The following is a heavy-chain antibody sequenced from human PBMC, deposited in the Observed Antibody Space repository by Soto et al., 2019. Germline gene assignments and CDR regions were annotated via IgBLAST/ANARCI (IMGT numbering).Heavy chain of an antibody. D-gene: IGHD3-22*01. J-gene: IGHJ4*02. CDR1: EFTFSNYA. V-gene: IGHV3-23*01. CDR2: ISYGGGTT. Sequence: LRLSCAASEFTFSNYAMSWVRQAPGKGLEWVSAISYGGGTTYYADSVKGRFTISRDDSKNTLYLQMNSLRAEDTAVYYCAKNPGYYYDSTGYHFDYWGQGTLVTVSS. CDR3: AKNPGYYYDSTGYHFDY.